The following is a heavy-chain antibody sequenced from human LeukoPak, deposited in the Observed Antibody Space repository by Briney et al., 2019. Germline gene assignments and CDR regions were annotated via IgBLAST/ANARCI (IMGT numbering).Heavy chain of an antibody. Sequence: ASVKVSCKASGYTFTSNGISWVRQAPGQGLEWMGWISAYNGNTNYAQKLQGRVTMTTDTSTSTAYMELSRLRSDDTAVYYCARGVGYCSGGSCYPRGGWFDPWGQGTLVTVSS. CDR2: ISAYNGNT. CDR1: GYTFTSNG. CDR3: ARGVGYCSGGSCYPRGGWFDP. J-gene: IGHJ5*02. D-gene: IGHD2-15*01. V-gene: IGHV1-18*01.